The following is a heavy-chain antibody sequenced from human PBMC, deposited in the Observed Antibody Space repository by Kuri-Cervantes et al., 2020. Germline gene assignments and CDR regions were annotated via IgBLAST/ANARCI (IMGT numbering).Heavy chain of an antibody. CDR2: MNPNSGDT. V-gene: IGHV1-8*01. J-gene: IGHJ6*02. CDR3: ARIHYYYYGMDV. Sequence: ASVKVSCKASGYTFTSYDINWVRQAPGQGLEWMGWMNPNSGDTGYAQKFQGRVTMTRDTSISTAYMELSSLRSEDTAVYYCARIHYYYYGMDVWGQGTTVTVSS. CDR1: GYTFTSYD.